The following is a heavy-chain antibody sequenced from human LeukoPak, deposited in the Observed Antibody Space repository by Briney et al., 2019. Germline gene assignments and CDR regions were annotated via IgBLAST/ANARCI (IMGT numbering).Heavy chain of an antibody. CDR3: ARIKSLYDFWSGSERGKVLDY. CDR1: GGSFSGYY. D-gene: IGHD3-3*01. J-gene: IGHJ4*02. Sequence: SETLSLTCAVYGGSFSGYYWSWIRQPPGKGLEWIGSIYYSGSTYYNPSLKSRVTISVDTSKNQFSLKLSSVTAADTAVYYCARIKSLYDFWSGSERGKVLDYWGQGTLVTVSS. CDR2: IYYSGST. V-gene: IGHV4-34*01.